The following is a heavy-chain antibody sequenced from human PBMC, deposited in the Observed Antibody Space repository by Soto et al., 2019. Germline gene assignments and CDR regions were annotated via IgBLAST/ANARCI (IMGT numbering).Heavy chain of an antibody. CDR3: ARRAHMSRXGETFSYYYYGMDV. J-gene: IGHJ6*02. Sequence: GESLKISCKGSGYSFTSYWISWVRQMPGKGLEWMGRIDPIDSYTNYSPSFQGHVTISADKSISTAYLQWSSLKASDTAMYYCARRAHMSRXGETFSYYYYGMDVWGQGTTVTVSS. V-gene: IGHV5-10-1*01. CDR1: GYSFTSYW. CDR2: IDPIDSYT. D-gene: IGHD3-16*01.